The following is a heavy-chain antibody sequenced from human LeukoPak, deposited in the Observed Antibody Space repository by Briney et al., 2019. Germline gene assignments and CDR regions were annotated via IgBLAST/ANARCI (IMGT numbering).Heavy chain of an antibody. CDR1: GGSISSYY. J-gene: IGHJ2*01. V-gene: IGHV4-4*07. CDR3: AGGYCSGGSCYPSRYFDL. Sequence: SETLSLTCTVSGGSISSYYWNWIRQPAGKGLEWIGRVYSSGSTNYNPSLKSRVTMSVDTSKNQFSLKLSSVTAADTAVYYCAGGYCSGGSCYPSRYFDLWGRGTLVTVSS. D-gene: IGHD2-15*01. CDR2: VYSSGST.